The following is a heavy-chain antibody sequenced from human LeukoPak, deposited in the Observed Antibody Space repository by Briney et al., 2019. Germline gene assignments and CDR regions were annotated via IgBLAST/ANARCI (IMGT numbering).Heavy chain of an antibody. CDR2: IRYDGSNK. CDR1: GFTLSSYG. D-gene: IGHD3-22*01. V-gene: IGHV3-30*02. CDR3: ARDRGDYYDSSGYYLPDAFDI. Sequence: GGSLRLSCAASGFTLSSYGMHWVRQAPGKGLEWVAFIRYDGSNKYYADSVKGRFTISRDNSKNTLYLQMSSLRAEDTAVYYCARDRGDYYDSSGYYLPDAFDIWGQGTMVTVSS. J-gene: IGHJ3*02.